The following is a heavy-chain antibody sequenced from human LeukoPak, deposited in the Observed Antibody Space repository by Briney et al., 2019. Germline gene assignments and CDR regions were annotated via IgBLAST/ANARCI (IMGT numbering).Heavy chain of an antibody. CDR3: ARDGGEARAPRPFAS. CDR2: VHHSGPT. Sequence: SETLSLTCTVSGYSLSSGFYWGWIRQSPGKGLEWIGSVHHSGPTFYNPSLKSRVTIAADTSKNKFSLKMMSVTAADTAVYYCARDGGEARAPRPFASWGRGSLVTVSS. J-gene: IGHJ1*01. D-gene: IGHD2-15*01. V-gene: IGHV4-38-2*02. CDR1: GYSLSSGFY.